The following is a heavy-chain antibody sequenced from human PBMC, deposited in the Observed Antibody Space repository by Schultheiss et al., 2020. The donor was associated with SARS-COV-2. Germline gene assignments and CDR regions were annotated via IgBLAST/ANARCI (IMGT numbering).Heavy chain of an antibody. Sequence: GGSLRLSCAASGFTFTNYAMHWVRRTPGKGLEYVSAISGNGDTTYYPDSVKGRFTISRDNSKNTLYLQMNSLRAEDTAVYYCARERVGVFDYWGQGTLVTVSS. V-gene: IGHV3-64*04. J-gene: IGHJ4*02. D-gene: IGHD2-2*01. CDR3: ARERVGVFDY. CDR2: ISGNGDTT. CDR1: GFTFTNYA.